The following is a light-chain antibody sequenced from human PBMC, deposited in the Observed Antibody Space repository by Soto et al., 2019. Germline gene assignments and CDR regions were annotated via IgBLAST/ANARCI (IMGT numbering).Light chain of an antibody. CDR3: QKYNNWPRT. CDR1: QSVSSN. Sequence: EIVMTQSPATLSVSPGDRATLYCRASQSVSSNLAWYQQKPGQAPRLLIYGASTRATGIPARFSGSGSGTEFTRTISILQSEDFAVYYCQKYNNWPRTFGQGTKVEIK. J-gene: IGKJ1*01. CDR2: GAS. V-gene: IGKV3-15*01.